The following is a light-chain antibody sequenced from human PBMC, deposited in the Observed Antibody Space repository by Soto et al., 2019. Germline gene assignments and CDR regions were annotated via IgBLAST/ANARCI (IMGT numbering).Light chain of an antibody. J-gene: IGLJ1*01. CDR1: SSDVGGYGY. V-gene: IGLV2-14*01. CDR2: EVT. CDR3: TSYTTTSTYV. Sequence: QSALTQPGSVSGSPGQSITISCTGTSSDVGGYGYVSWYQQYPGKAPKFMIYEVTNRPSGVSNRFSCSKSGNTASLTISSLEAEDEADYSCTSYTTTSTYVFGTGTKVTVL.